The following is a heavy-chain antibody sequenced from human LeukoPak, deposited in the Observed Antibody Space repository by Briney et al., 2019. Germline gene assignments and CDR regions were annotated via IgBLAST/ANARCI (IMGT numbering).Heavy chain of an antibody. CDR1: GGSISSGSYY. D-gene: IGHD1-26*01. J-gene: IGHJ2*01. Sequence: SETLSLTCTVSGGSISSGSYYWSWIRQPAGKGLEWIGRIYTSGSTNYNPSLKSRVTISLDTSRNQFSLKLSSVTAADTAVYYCARENSESYYGWGYFDLWGRGTLVTVSS. CDR3: ARENSESYYGWGYFDL. CDR2: IYTSGST. V-gene: IGHV4-61*02.